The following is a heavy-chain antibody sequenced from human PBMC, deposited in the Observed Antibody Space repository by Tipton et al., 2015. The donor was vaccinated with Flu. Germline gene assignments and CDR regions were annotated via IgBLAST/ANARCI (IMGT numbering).Heavy chain of an antibody. CDR3: AKDSYDFWNNNYKTGWFDP. CDR1: GFTFDDYA. J-gene: IGHJ5*02. D-gene: IGHD3-3*01. CDR2: ISWNSANI. V-gene: IGHV3-9*01. Sequence: SLRLSCAASGFTFDDYAMHWVRQAPGKGLEWVSGISWNSANIGYADSVKGRFTISRDNAKNSLYLQMNSLRAEDTALYYCAKDSYDFWNNNYKTGWFDPWGQGTLVTVSS.